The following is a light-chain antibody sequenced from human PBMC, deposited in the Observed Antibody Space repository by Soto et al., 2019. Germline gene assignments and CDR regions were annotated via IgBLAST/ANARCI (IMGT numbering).Light chain of an antibody. V-gene: IGLV1-47*01. CDR1: SSNIGSNY. CDR2: RNN. J-gene: IGLJ2*01. Sequence: QSVLTQPPSASGTPGQRVNISCSGSSSNIGSNYVYWYRQFPGTAPKLLIQRNNQRPSGVPDRFSGSRSGTSASLAITGLQSEDEADYYCQSFDSSLTGPILGGGTKVTVL. CDR3: QSFDSSLTGPI.